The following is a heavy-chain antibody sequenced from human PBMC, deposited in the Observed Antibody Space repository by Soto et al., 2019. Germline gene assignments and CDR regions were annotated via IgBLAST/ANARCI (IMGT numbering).Heavy chain of an antibody. Sequence: ASVKVSCKASGYTFTSYYMHWVRQAPGQGLEWMGIINPSGGSTSYAQKFQGRVTMTRDTSTSTAYMELSSLRSEDTAVYYCARDQSYCGGDCYSAPYYYYGMDVWGQGTTVTVSS. J-gene: IGHJ6*02. D-gene: IGHD2-21*02. CDR3: ARDQSYCGGDCYSAPYYYYGMDV. CDR2: INPSGGST. CDR1: GYTFTSYY. V-gene: IGHV1-46*01.